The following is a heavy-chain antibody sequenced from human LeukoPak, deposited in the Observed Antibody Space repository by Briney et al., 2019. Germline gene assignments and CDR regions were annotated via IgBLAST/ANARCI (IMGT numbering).Heavy chain of an antibody. Sequence: SETLSLICTVSGGSISSYYWSWIRQPPGKGLEWIGYIYYSGSTNYNPSLKSRVTISVDTSKNQFSLKLSSVTAADTAVYYCATSDRGGVTRFDYWGQGTLLTVSS. V-gene: IGHV4-59*01. CDR3: ATSDRGGVTRFDY. D-gene: IGHD4-17*01. CDR1: GGSISSYY. J-gene: IGHJ4*02. CDR2: IYYSGST.